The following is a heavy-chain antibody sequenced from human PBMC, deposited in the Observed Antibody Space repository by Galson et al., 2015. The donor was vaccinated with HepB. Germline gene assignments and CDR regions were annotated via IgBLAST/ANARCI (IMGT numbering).Heavy chain of an antibody. J-gene: IGHJ4*02. D-gene: IGHD2-15*01. Sequence: QSGAEVKKSGESLKISCQGSGYTFSHYWTAWVRQMPGKGLEWMGVIYPDDSETRYSPSFQGQATISADKSISTVYLQWSSLKASDTAMYFCARFGGETSIKHYYDYWGQGALVTVSS. CDR2: IYPDDSET. CDR3: ARFGGETSIKHYYDY. V-gene: IGHV5-51*01. CDR1: GYTFSHYW.